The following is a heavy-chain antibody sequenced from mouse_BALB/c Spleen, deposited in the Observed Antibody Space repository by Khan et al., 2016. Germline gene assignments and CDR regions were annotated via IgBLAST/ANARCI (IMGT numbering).Heavy chain of an antibody. J-gene: IGHJ4*01. CDR2: ISSGGGST. Sequence: EGELVEAGGGLVKPGGSLKLSCAASGFAFSSYDMSWVRQTPEKRLEWVAYISSGGGSTYYPDTVKGRFTISRDNAKNTLYLQRSSLKSKDTAMYYCARHTPITTEMDYGGQGTSVTVSS. CDR1: GFAFSSYD. V-gene: IGHV5-12-1*01. D-gene: IGHD1-1*01. CDR3: ARHTPITTEMDY.